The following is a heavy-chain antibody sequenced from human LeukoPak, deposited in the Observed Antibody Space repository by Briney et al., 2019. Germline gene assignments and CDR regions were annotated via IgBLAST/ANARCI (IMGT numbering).Heavy chain of an antibody. CDR2: ISSSSSYT. CDR1: GFTFSDYY. V-gene: IGHV3-11*05. D-gene: IGHD2-15*01. CDR3: ARAGYCSGGSCYGSDY. Sequence: PGGSLRLSCAASGFTFSDYYMSWIRQAPGKGLEWASYISSSSSYTNYADSVKGRFTISRDNAKNSLYLQMNSLRAEDTAVYYCARAGYCSGGSCYGSDYWGQGTLVSVSS. J-gene: IGHJ4*02.